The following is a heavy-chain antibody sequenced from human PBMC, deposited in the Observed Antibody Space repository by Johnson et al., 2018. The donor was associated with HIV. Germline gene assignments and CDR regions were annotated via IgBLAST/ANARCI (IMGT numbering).Heavy chain of an antibody. CDR2: IYSGCST. J-gene: IGHJ3*01. V-gene: IGHV3-66*01. CDR1: GFTVSSNY. CDR3: SRWWGASSSPDSFDL. Sequence: VQLVESGGGVVRPGGSLRLSCAASGFTVSSNYMSWVRQAPGKGLEWVSVIYSGCSTNYADSVKGRFTISRDNSKNTRYLQMNSLRAEDTAVYYCSRWWGASSSPDSFDLWGPGTMVTVSS. D-gene: IGHD6-13*01.